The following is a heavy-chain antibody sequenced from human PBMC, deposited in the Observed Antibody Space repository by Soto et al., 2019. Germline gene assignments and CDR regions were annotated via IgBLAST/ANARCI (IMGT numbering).Heavy chain of an antibody. CDR2: IIPIFGTA. J-gene: IGHJ6*02. CDR1: GGTFSSYA. D-gene: IGHD4-17*01. CDR3: ARRTTGPTSDDYYYYGMDV. V-gene: IGHV1-69*01. Sequence: QVQLVQSGAEVKKPGSSVKVSCKASGGTFSSYAISWVRQAPGQGLEWMGGIIPIFGTANYAQKFQGRVTITADEATSTAYSEPASRGSEDTAVYSCARRTTGPTSDDYYYYGMDVCGRGTKDTVSS.